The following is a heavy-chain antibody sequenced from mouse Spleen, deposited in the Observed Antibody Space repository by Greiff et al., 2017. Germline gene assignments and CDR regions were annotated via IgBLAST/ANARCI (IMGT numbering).Heavy chain of an antibody. V-gene: IGHV5-6*01. J-gene: IGHJ4*01. CDR1: GFTFSSYG. CDR3: ARQGSYSNDYYAMDY. Sequence: EVKLVESGGDLVKPGGSLKLSCAASGFTFSSYGMSWVRQTPDKRLEWVATISSGGSYTYYPDSVKGRFTISRDNAKNTLYLQMSSLKSEDTAMYYCARQGSYSNDYYAMDYWGQGTSVTVSS. D-gene: IGHD2-5*01. CDR2: ISSGGSYT.